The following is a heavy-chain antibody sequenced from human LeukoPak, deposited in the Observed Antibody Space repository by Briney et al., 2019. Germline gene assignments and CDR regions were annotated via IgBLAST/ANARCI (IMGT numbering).Heavy chain of an antibody. CDR3: ARYSSGPDY. J-gene: IGHJ4*02. Sequence: GESLNISCKGSGYSSTSYWIGWVRPIPGQGLEWMGIIYPGDSDTRYSPSFQGQVTISADKTISTAYLQWGSLKAWDTAMYYWARYSSGPDYWGQGTLVTVSS. V-gene: IGHV5-51*01. CDR2: IYPGDSDT. D-gene: IGHD3-22*01. CDR1: GYSSTSYW.